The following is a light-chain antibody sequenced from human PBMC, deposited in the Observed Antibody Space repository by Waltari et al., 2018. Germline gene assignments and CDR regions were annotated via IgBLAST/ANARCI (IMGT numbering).Light chain of an antibody. Sequence: QSVLTQSHSVSATPGQRVTIPCSGSSSNLGVNSVNWYQHVPGAAPRLLIYSNNRRPSGVPDRFSGSKSGTSASLAISGLQSEDEAHYYCATWDSDVNAWLFGGGTKVTVL. V-gene: IGLV1-44*01. J-gene: IGLJ2*01. CDR1: SSNLGVNS. CDR2: SNN. CDR3: ATWDSDVNAWL.